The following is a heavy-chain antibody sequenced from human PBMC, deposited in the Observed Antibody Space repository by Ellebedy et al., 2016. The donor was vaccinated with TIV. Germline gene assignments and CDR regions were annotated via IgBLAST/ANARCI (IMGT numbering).Heavy chain of an antibody. CDR2: MLYDGNDE. J-gene: IGHJ4*02. CDR3: AKELGRWLQYFDS. V-gene: IGHV3-30*18. Sequence: GGSLRLSCAASGFTFSSYGMHWVRQAPDKGLEWVAGMLYDGNDEYYADSVKGRFTISSDSSKSTLYLQMNSLRAEDTAVYYCAKELGRWLQYFDSWGQGTLVTVSS. CDR1: GFTFSSYG. D-gene: IGHD5-24*01.